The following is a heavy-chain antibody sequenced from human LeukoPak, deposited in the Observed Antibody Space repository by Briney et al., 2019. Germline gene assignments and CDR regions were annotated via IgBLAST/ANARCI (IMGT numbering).Heavy chain of an antibody. CDR1: GFSFSSYG. V-gene: IGHV3-33*01. D-gene: IGHD2-15*01. J-gene: IGHJ4*02. CDR3: ARRYDYGDY. CDR2: IWNDGSNK. Sequence: GGSLRLSCAASGFSFSSYGMPWVRQAPGKGLEWVAFIWNDGSNKYYADSVKGRFAISRDNPKNTLYLQMNSLRAEDTAVYYCARRYDYGDYWGQGTLVTVSS.